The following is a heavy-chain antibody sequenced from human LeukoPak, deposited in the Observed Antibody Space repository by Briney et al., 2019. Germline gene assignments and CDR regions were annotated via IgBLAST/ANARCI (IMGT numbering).Heavy chain of an antibody. J-gene: IGHJ4*02. Sequence: GGSLRLSCAASGFTFSSYWMHWVRQAPGKGLVWVSRIKTDGSSTNYADSVKGRFTIPRDNAKNTLYLQMNSLRAEDTAMYYCATLATAGTHYWGQGTLVTVSS. CDR2: IKTDGSST. CDR3: ATLATAGTHY. D-gene: IGHD6-13*01. CDR1: GFTFSSYW. V-gene: IGHV3-74*01.